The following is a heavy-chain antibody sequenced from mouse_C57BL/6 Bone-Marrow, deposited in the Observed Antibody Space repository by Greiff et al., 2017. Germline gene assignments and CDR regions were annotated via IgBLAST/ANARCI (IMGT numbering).Heavy chain of an antibody. CDR3: ARLGGWLLDY. CDR1: GYAFSSSW. CDR2: IYPGDGDT. V-gene: IGHV1-82*01. D-gene: IGHD2-3*01. Sequence: QVTLKESGPELVKPGASVKISCKASGYAFSSSWMNWVKQRPGKGLEWIGRIYPGDGDTNYNGKFKGKATLTADKSSSTAYMQLSSLTSEDSAVYFCARLGGWLLDYWGQGTTLTVSS. J-gene: IGHJ2*01.